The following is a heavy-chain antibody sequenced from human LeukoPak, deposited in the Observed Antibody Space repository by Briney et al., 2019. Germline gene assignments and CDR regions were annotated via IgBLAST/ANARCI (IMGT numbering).Heavy chain of an antibody. Sequence: SETLSLTCVVYGGSFSGYYWSWIRQPPGKGLEWIGEINHSGSTNYNPSLKSRVTLSVDTSKNQFSLKLSSVTAADTAVYYCARAWATGVRGSLNWFDPWGQGTLVTVSS. D-gene: IGHD3-10*01. CDR3: ARAWATGVRGSLNWFDP. J-gene: IGHJ5*02. CDR1: GGSFSGYY. V-gene: IGHV4-34*01. CDR2: INHSGST.